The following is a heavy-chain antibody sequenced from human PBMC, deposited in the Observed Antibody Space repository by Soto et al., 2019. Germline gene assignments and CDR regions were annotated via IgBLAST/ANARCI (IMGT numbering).Heavy chain of an antibody. CDR2: IGIGSSTK. V-gene: IGHV3-48*01. D-gene: IGHD3-22*01. CDR3: ARDQLYYNDISGRPLNAFDV. CDR1: GFTFSSYG. Sequence: GGSLRLSCAASGFTFSSYGMNWVRQAPGKGLEWVSYIGIGSSTKYYADSVKGRFTISRDNAKNSLYLQMNSLRAEDTAVYYCARDQLYYNDISGRPLNAFDVWGQGTMVTVSS. J-gene: IGHJ3*01.